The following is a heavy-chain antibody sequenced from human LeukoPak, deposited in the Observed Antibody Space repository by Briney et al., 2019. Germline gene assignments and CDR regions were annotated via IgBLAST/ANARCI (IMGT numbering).Heavy chain of an antibody. CDR2: IYTSGST. CDR1: GGSISSYY. J-gene: IGHJ6*03. Sequence: KPSETLSLTXTVSGGSISSYYWSWIRQPAGKGREWIGRIYTSGSTNYNPSLKSRVSMSVDTTKNQFSLKLSSVRAADTAVYYCARGGYSHRGHDMDVWGKGTTVTVSS. D-gene: IGHD5-18*01. V-gene: IGHV4-4*07. CDR3: ARGGYSHRGHDMDV.